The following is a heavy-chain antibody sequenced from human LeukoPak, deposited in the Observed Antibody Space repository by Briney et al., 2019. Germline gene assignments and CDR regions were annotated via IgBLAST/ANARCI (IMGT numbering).Heavy chain of an antibody. J-gene: IGHJ6*02. D-gene: IGHD4-17*01. CDR1: GGTFSSYA. Sequence: SVKVSCKASGGTFSSYAISWVRQAPGQGLEWMGGIIPISGTANYAQKFQGRVTITADESASTAYMELSSLRSEDTAVYYCARATVTQTYYYYYYGMDVWGQGTTVTVSS. V-gene: IGHV1-69*13. CDR2: IIPISGTA. CDR3: ARATVTQTYYYYYYGMDV.